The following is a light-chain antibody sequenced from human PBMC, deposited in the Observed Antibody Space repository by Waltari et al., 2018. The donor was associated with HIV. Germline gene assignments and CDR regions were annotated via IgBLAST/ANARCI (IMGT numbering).Light chain of an antibody. CDR3: QQRSNWLFT. CDR2: AAS. Sequence: EIVLTQSPATLSLSPGERATLSCRASQSVSNFLDWYQQKPGQAPRLLIYAASNRATGIPARFSGSGSGTDFTLTISRLEPEDFAVYYCQQRSNWLFTFGPGTKVDIK. V-gene: IGKV3-11*01. J-gene: IGKJ3*01. CDR1: QSVSNF.